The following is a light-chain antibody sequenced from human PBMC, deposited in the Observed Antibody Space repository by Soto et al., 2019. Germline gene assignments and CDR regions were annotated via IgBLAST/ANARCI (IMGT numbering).Light chain of an antibody. J-gene: IGKJ4*01. Sequence: EIVLTQSPGTLSLSPGDRATLSCRASQRVSTFLAWYQQRPGQAPRLLISEASNRATGIPARFSGGGSGTDFTLTISRLEPEDFAVYYCQQFSSYPLTFGGGTKVDIK. CDR2: EAS. CDR1: QRVSTF. CDR3: QQFSSYPLT. V-gene: IGKV3-11*01.